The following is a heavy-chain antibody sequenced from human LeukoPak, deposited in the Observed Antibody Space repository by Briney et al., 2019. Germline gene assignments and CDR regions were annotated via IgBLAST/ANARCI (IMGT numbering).Heavy chain of an antibody. Sequence: SETLSLTCTVSGGSISSYYWSWIRQPPGKGLEWIGYIYGSGSTNYNPSLKSRVTISVDTSKNQFSLKVSSVTAADTAVYYCASLTTADAFDIWGQGTMVTVSS. V-gene: IGHV4-59*01. J-gene: IGHJ3*02. CDR2: IYGSGST. D-gene: IGHD3-22*01. CDR3: ASLTTADAFDI. CDR1: GGSISSYY.